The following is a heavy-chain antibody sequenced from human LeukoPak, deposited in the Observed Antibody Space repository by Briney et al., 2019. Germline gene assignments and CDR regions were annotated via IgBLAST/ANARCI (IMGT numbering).Heavy chain of an antibody. CDR2: IKSEADDGTT. V-gene: IGHV3-15*01. J-gene: IGHJ4*02. Sequence: GGSLRLSCAASGFTFSNAWMTWVRQAPGKGLEWVGHIKSEADDGTTDYAAPVKDRFTISRDDSKNTLYLQMSSLKTEDTAVYYCSTLWGIVPAAPYLDYWGQGTLLIVSS. CDR1: GFTFSNAW. D-gene: IGHD3-16*01. CDR3: STLWGIVPAAPYLDY.